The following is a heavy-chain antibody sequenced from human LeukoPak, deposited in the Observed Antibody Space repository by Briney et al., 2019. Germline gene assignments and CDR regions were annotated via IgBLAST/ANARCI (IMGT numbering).Heavy chain of an antibody. V-gene: IGHV4-4*07. D-gene: IGHD2-2*01. J-gene: IGHJ5*02. CDR1: GGSISSYY. CDR2: IYTSGST. Sequence: SETLSLTCTVSGGSISSYYWSWIRQPAGKGLEWIGRIYTSGSTNYNPSLKSRVTMSVDTSKNQFSLKLSSVTAADTAVYYCARDGPIYCSSTSCGWFDPWGQRTLVTVSS. CDR3: ARDGPIYCSSTSCGWFDP.